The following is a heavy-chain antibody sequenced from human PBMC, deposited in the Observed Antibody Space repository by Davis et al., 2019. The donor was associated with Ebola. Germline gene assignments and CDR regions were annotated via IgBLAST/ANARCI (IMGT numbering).Heavy chain of an antibody. V-gene: IGHV5-51*01. Sequence: GESLKISCKGSGYIFSNYWIAWVRQKPGKGLEWMGIIYPSDSDTRYNPSFQGQITISADKYTDTAYLQWSGLTASDSAMYYCASLRRTITGMDDAFDIWGQGTMVTVSS. CDR2: IYPSDSDT. CDR3: ASLRRTITGMDDAFDI. J-gene: IGHJ3*02. D-gene: IGHD2-8*02. CDR1: GYIFSNYW.